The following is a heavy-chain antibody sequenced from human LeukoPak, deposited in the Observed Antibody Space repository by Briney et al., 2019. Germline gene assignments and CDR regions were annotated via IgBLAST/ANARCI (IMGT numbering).Heavy chain of an antibody. CDR2: IYSGGST. CDR1: GFTVSSNY. CDR3: ASDYYDSSGPIQNDY. V-gene: IGHV3-53*01. J-gene: IGHJ4*02. D-gene: IGHD3-22*01. Sequence: PGGSLRLSCAASGFTVSSNYMSWVRQAPGKGLEWVSVIYSGGSTYYADSVKGRFTISRDNSKNTLYLQMNSLRAEDKAVYYCASDYYDSSGPIQNDYWGQGTLVTVSS.